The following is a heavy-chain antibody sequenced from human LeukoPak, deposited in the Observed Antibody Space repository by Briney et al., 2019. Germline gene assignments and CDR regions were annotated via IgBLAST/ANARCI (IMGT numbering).Heavy chain of an antibody. V-gene: IGHV3-21*01. Sequence: GGSLRLSCAASGFTFSDYYMNWVRQAPGKGLEWVSSISSSSSYIYYADSVKGRFTISRDNAKNSLYLQMNSLRAEDTAVYYCARVARYCSSTSCYRYYYYMDVWGKGTTVTVSS. CDR1: GFTFSDYY. CDR3: ARVARYCSSTSCYRYYYYMDV. CDR2: ISSSSSYI. J-gene: IGHJ6*03. D-gene: IGHD2-2*01.